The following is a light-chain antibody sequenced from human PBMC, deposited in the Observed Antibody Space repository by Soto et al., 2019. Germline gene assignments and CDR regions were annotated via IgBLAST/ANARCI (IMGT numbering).Light chain of an antibody. V-gene: IGKV2-30*01. CDR1: QSLAYSDGNTY. CDR3: MQGTHWPPYT. CDR2: KVS. J-gene: IGKJ2*01. Sequence: DVVMTQSPLSLPVTLGQPASISCRSSQSLAYSDGNTYLNWFQQRPGQSPRRLIYKVSNRDSGVPDRFSGSGSGTEFTLKISRVEAEDVGVYYCMQGTHWPPYTFGQGTKLEI.